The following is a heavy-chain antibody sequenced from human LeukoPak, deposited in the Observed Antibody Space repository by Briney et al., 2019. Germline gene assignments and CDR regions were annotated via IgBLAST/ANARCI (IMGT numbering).Heavy chain of an antibody. CDR3: ARTVYSGSYYEAFDI. CDR1: GYSFTTYW. V-gene: IGHV5-51*01. Sequence: GESLKIPCKGSGYSFTTYWIGWVRQMPGKGLEWMGIIYPGDSDTRYSPSFQGQVTISADKSISTAYLQWSSLRASDTAMYYCARTVYSGSYYEAFDIWGQGTMVTVSS. J-gene: IGHJ3*02. D-gene: IGHD1-26*01. CDR2: IYPGDSDT.